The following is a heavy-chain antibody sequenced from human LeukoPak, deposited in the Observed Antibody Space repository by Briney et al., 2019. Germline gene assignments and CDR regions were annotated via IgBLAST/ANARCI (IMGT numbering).Heavy chain of an antibody. CDR2: ISYDGSNK. CDR1: GFTFSSYA. Sequence: PGGSLRLSCAASGFTFSSYAMHWVRPAPGKGLEWVAVISYDGSNKYYADSVKGRFTISRDNSKNTLYLQMNSLRAEDTAVYYCARDGYSSSWLFDYWGQGTLVTVSS. D-gene: IGHD6-13*01. CDR3: ARDGYSSSWLFDY. V-gene: IGHV3-30*04. J-gene: IGHJ4*02.